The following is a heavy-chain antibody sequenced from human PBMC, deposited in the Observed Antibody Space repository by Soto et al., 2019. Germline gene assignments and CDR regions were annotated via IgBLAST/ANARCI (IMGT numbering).Heavy chain of an antibody. CDR3: ARDHPPPDYYGSGSYYITYGMDV. J-gene: IGHJ6*02. Sequence: ASVKVSCKASGYTFTSYAMHWVRQAPGQRLEWMGWINAGNGNTKYSQKFQGRVTITRDTSASTAYMELSSLRSEDTAVYYCARDHPPPDYYGSGSYYITYGMDVWGQGTTVTVSS. D-gene: IGHD3-10*01. V-gene: IGHV1-3*01. CDR1: GYTFTSYA. CDR2: INAGNGNT.